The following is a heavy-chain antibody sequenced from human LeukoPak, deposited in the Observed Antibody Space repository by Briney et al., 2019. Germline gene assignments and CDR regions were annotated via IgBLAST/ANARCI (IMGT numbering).Heavy chain of an antibody. V-gene: IGHV3-7*01. D-gene: IGHD3-10*01. J-gene: IGHJ4*02. CDR2: IKQDGSEK. Sequence: GWSLRLSCAASGFTFSSYWMSWVRQAPGRGLEWVANIKQDGSEKYYVDSVKGRFTISRDNAKNSLYLQMNSLRAEDTAVYYCAKDRSYGSGSYWLDFDYWGQGTLVTVSS. CDR1: GFTFSSYW. CDR3: AKDRSYGSGSYWLDFDY.